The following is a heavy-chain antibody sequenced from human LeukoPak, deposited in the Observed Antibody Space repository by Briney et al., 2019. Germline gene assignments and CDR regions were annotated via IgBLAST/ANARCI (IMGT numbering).Heavy chain of an antibody. CDR1: RDSVSSNSAA. D-gene: IGHD3-3*01. J-gene: IGHJ6*03. CDR3: ARTPYYDFWSDLPPGSYYYYMDV. Sequence: PSQTLSLTCAISRDSVSSNSAAWNWIRQSPSRGLEWLGRTYYRSKGYNDYAVSVKSRITINPDTSKNQFSLQLNSVTPEDTAVYYCARTPYYDFWSDLPPGSYYYYMDVWGKGTTVTVSS. V-gene: IGHV6-1*01. CDR2: TYYRSKGYN.